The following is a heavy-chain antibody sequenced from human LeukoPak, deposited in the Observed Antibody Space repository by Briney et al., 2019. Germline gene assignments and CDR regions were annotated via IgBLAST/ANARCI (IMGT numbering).Heavy chain of an antibody. Sequence: GGSLRLSCAASGFTFSSYAMSWVRQAPGEGLEWVSRINSDGSSTSYADSVKGRFTISRDNAKNTLYAQMNSLRAEDTAVYYCSTGSGHAFDIWGRGTMVTVSS. CDR2: INSDGSST. V-gene: IGHV3-74*01. CDR3: STGSGHAFDI. J-gene: IGHJ3*02. CDR1: GFTFSSYA. D-gene: IGHD3-10*01.